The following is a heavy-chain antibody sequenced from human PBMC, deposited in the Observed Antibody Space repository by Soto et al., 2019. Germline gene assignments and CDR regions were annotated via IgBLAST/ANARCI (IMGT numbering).Heavy chain of an antibody. CDR2: IYPGDSDT. CDR1: GYSFTSYW. D-gene: IGHD5-18*01. Sequence: GESLKISCKGSGYSFTSYWIGWVRQMPGKGLEWMGIIYPGDSDTRYSPSFQGQVTISADKSISTAYLQWSSLKASDTAMYYCARQSASYDEGYSYGHCDYWGQGTLVTVSS. J-gene: IGHJ4*02. CDR3: ARQSASYDEGYSYGHCDY. V-gene: IGHV5-51*01.